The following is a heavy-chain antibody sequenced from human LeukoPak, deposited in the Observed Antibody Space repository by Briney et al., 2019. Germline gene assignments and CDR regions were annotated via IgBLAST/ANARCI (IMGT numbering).Heavy chain of an antibody. V-gene: IGHV3-53*01. D-gene: IGHD6-13*01. CDR2: SYSGGNT. CDR1: GFTVSIKS. Sequence: PGGALRLSCTVSGFTVSIKSMSWVRQAPGKGLEWGSFSYSGGNTHYSDSVKGRFTISRDNCKNTLYLQMNSLRAEDTAVYYCARGASSSRIGFYWGQGPLVPVSS. CDR3: ARGASSSRIGFY. J-gene: IGHJ4*02.